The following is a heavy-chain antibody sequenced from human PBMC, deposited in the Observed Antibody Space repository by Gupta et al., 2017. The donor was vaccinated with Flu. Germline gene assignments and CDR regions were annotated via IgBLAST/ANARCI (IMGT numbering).Heavy chain of an antibody. D-gene: IGHD1-7*01. CDR3: ARHSKGWNYGFLAFDI. V-gene: IGHV4-39*01. CDR1: GGSISSSSYY. J-gene: IGHJ3*02. Sequence: QLQLQESGPGLVKPSETLSLTCTVSGGSISSSSYYWGWIRQPPGNGLEWIGSIYYSGSTYYNPSLKSRVTISVDTSKNQFSLKLSSVTAADTAVYYCARHSKGWNYGFLAFDIWGQGTMVTVSS. CDR2: IYYSGST.